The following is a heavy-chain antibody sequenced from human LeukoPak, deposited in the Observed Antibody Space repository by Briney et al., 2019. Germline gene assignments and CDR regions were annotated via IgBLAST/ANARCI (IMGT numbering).Heavy chain of an antibody. CDR1: GFTFSSYS. CDR2: ISSSSSYI. D-gene: IGHD3-16*01. V-gene: IGHV3-21*01. CDR3: ARDRSVGGIDY. Sequence: GGSLRLSCAASGFTFSSYSMNWVRQAPGKGLEWVSSISSSSSYIYYADSVKGRFTISRDNAKNSLYLQMNSLRAEDTAVYYCARDRSVGGIDYWGQGTLVTVSS. J-gene: IGHJ4*02.